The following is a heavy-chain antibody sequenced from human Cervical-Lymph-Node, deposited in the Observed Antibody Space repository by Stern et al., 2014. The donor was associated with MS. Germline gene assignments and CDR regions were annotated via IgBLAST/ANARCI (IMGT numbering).Heavy chain of an antibody. D-gene: IGHD6-19*01. Sequence: EVQLLDSGGTLVQPGGSLRLSCAASGFPFSTYAMSWVRQAPGKGLAWVSVISGSDGSTFYADSVKGRFTISRDNSKNTLFLQMNSLRAEDTAVYYCAKVYGSGPFDYWGQGTLVTVSS. V-gene: IGHV3-23*01. J-gene: IGHJ4*02. CDR3: AKVYGSGPFDY. CDR2: ISGSDGST. CDR1: GFPFSTYA.